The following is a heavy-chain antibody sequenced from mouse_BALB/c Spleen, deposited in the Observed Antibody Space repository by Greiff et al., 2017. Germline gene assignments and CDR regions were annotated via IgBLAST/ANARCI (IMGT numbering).Heavy chain of an antibody. J-gene: IGHJ4*01. V-gene: IGHV14-3*02. CDR1: GFNIKDTY. CDR3: ARSGGYAMDY. CDR2: IDPANGNT. D-gene: IGHD3-1*01. Sequence: VQLKESGAELVKPGASVKLSCTASGFNIKDTYMHWVKQRPEQGLEWIGRIDPANGNTKYDPKFQGKATITADTSSNTAYLQLSSLTSEDTAVYYCARSGGYAMDYWGQGTSVTVSS.